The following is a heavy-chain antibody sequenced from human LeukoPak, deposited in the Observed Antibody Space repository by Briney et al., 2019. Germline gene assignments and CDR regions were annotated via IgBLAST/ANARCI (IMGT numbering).Heavy chain of an antibody. CDR2: ISTSGGST. Sequence: PGGSLRLSCAASGFTFNNYDMSWVRQAPGKGLEWVSSISTSGGSTYYADSVKGRFTISRDKAKGSLFLQMTSLRAEDTAVYYCARGQPYGDFEGEYFDYWGQGTLVTVSS. V-gene: IGHV3-23*01. D-gene: IGHD4-17*01. CDR3: ARGQPYGDFEGEYFDY. J-gene: IGHJ4*02. CDR1: GFTFNNYD.